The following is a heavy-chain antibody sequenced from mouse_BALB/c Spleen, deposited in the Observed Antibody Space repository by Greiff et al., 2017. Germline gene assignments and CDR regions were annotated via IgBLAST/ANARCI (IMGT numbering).Heavy chain of an antibody. D-gene: IGHD3-1*01. J-gene: IGHJ4*01. Sequence: EVKLVESGAELVKPGASVKLSCTASGFNIKDTYMHWVKQRPEQGLEWIGRIDPANGNTKYDPKFQGKATITADTSSNTAYLQLSSLTSEDTAVYYCAARATEIMDYWGQGTSVTVSS. CDR3: AARATEIMDY. CDR1: GFNIKDTY. CDR2: IDPANGNT. V-gene: IGHV14-3*02.